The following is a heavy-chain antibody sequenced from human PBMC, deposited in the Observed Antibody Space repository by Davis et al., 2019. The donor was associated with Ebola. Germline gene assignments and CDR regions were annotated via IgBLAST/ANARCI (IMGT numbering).Heavy chain of an antibody. D-gene: IGHD5-24*01. CDR3: ARQGKRWLQPMTGGAFDI. Sequence: MPGGSLRLSCTVSGGSISSSSYYWGWIRQPPGKGLEWIGSIYYSGSTYYNPSLKSRVTISVDTSKNQFSLKLSSVTAADTAVYYCARQGKRWLQPMTGGAFDIWGQGTMVTVSS. CDR2: IYYSGST. CDR1: GGSISSSSYY. V-gene: IGHV4-39*01. J-gene: IGHJ3*02.